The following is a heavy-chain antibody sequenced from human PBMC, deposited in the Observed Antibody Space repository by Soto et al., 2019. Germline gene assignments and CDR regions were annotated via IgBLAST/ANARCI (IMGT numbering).Heavy chain of an antibody. V-gene: IGHV4-4*07. CDR1: GDFISYYS. CDR3: ARDDFGRNNRALDP. J-gene: IGHJ5*02. Sequence: PSETLSLTCTVSGDFISYYSWAWIRQSAGKGLEWIGRVYSTGTIFYNPSLKSRATMSVDTSKNQFSLKLTSVNAADTAVYYCARDDFGRNNRALDPSGQGTLVTVSS. D-gene: IGHD4-17*01. CDR2: VYSTGTI.